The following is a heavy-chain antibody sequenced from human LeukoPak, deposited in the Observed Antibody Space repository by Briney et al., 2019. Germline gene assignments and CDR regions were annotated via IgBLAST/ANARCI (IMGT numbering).Heavy chain of an antibody. CDR3: ARSVVVAATPTNWFDP. D-gene: IGHD2-15*01. V-gene: IGHV1-69*05. J-gene: IGHJ5*02. CDR1: GGTFSSYG. CDR2: IIPIFGTA. Sequence: ASVKVSCKASGGTFSSYGISWVRQAPGQGLEWMGRIIPIFGTANYAQKFQGRVTITTDESTSTAYMELSSLRSEDTAVYYCARSVVVAATPTNWFDPWGQGTLVTVSS.